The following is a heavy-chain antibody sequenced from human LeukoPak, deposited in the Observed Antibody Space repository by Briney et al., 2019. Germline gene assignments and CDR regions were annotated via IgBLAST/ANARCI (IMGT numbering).Heavy chain of an antibody. D-gene: IGHD1-20*01. CDR3: ARHLIIGTTDYFDY. V-gene: IGHV1-18*01. J-gene: IGHJ4*02. CDR2: ISGYNGNT. CDR1: GYTFTSYG. Sequence: GASVKVSCKASGYTFTSYGISWVRQAPGQGLEWMGWISGYNGNTNYAQKYRGRVTMTTDTSTSTAYMELRSLRSDDTAVYYCARHLIIGTTDYFDYWGQGTLVTVSS.